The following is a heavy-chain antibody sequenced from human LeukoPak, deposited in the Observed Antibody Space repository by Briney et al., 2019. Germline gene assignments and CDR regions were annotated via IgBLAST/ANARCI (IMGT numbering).Heavy chain of an antibody. CDR1: GGSFSSYY. CDR2: INHSGST. D-gene: IGHD3-16*01. V-gene: IGHV4-34*01. CDR3: ARGKDDYVWGSHPRDFDY. Sequence: SETLSLTCAVYGGSFSSYYWSWIRQPPGKGLEWIGEINHSGSTNYNPSLKSRVTISVDTSKNQFSLKLSSVTAADTAVYYCARGKDDYVWGSHPRDFDYWGQGTLVTVSS. J-gene: IGHJ4*02.